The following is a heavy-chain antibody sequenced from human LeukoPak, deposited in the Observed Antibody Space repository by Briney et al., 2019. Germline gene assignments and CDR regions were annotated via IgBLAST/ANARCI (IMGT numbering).Heavy chain of an antibody. J-gene: IGHJ4*02. CDR2: INPDGSTI. CDR3: ATAGNYRFDY. V-gene: IGHV3-74*01. Sequence: GGFLRLSCAASGFTFSNYWVHCVRQAPGKGLVWVSRINPDGSTINYADSVKGRFTISRDNAKNTLYLQMNSLRAEDTAVYYCATAGNYRFDYWGQGTLVTVSS. D-gene: IGHD1-7*01. CDR1: GFTFSNYW.